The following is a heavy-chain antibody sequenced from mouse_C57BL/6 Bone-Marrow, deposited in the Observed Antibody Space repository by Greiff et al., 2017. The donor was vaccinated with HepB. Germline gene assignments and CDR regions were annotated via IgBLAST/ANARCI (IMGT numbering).Heavy chain of an antibody. V-gene: IGHV5-4*01. D-gene: IGHD2-5*01. J-gene: IGHJ2*01. CDR2: ISDGGSYT. CDR3: AREPYYSNLPFDY. Sequence: EVKLVESGGGLVKPGGSLKLSCAASGFTFSSYAMSWVRQTPEKRLEWVATISDGGSYTYYPDNVKGRFTISRDNAKNNLYLQMSHLKSDDTAMYYCAREPYYSNLPFDYWGQGTTLTVSS. CDR1: GFTFSSYA.